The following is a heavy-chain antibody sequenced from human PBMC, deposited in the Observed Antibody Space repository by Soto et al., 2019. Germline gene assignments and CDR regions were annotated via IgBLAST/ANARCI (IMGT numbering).Heavy chain of an antibody. D-gene: IGHD3-10*01. CDR1: GFTFDDYA. V-gene: IGHV3-9*01. J-gene: IGHJ6*03. Sequence: GGSLRLSCAASGFTFDDYAMHWVRQAPGKGLEWVSGISWNSGSIGYADSVKGRFTISRDNAKNSLYLQMNSLRAEDTALYYCAKDSGGSGSWYYYYYYMDVWGKGTTVTVSS. CDR3: AKDSGGSGSWYYYYYYMDV. CDR2: ISWNSGSI.